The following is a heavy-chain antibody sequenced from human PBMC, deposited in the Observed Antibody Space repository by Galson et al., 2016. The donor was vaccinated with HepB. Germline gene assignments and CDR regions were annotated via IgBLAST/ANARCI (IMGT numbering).Heavy chain of an antibody. Sequence: SLRLSCAASGFTVSSNYMNWVRQAPGKGLEWVSIIYVGGSTYYADSVRGRFTISRDNSKNTLYLQMNSLRAEDTAVYYCEGSGDYYYFDYWGQGTLVTVSS. CDR1: GFTVSSNY. V-gene: IGHV3-53*01. CDR3: EGSGDYYYFDY. J-gene: IGHJ4*02. CDR2: IYVGGST. D-gene: IGHD7-27*01.